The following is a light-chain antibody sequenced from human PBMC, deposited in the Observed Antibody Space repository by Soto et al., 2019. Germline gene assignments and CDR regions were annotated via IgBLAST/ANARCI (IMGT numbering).Light chain of an antibody. CDR1: QSVSNN. CDR3: QQYNDWPPIT. CDR2: YAS. V-gene: IGKV3-15*01. J-gene: IGKJ5*01. Sequence: EVMMTQSPATLSVSPGDRATLSCRASQSVSNNIAWYQQKPGQAPRLLMYYASTRATGVPARFSGSGSGTEFTLTISSLQSEDFALYYCQQYNDWPPITFGQGTRLEIK.